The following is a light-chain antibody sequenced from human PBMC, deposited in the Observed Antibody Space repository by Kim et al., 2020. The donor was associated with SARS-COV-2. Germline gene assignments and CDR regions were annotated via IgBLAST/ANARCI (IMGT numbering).Light chain of an antibody. V-gene: IGKV3-11*01. CDR2: DAS. J-gene: IGKJ1*01. CDR3: QQRTNWLRT. Sequence: PGERATTSGRASLSVGTCVSWYQQKPGQAPRLLIYDASNRATGIPARFSGSGSGTDFTLTISSLEPEDFAVYYCQQRTNWLRTFGQGTKVDIK. CDR1: LSVGTC.